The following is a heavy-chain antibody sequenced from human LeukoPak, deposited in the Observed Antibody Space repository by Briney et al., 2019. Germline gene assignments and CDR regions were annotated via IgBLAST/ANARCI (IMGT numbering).Heavy chain of an antibody. CDR2: INPNSGGT. J-gene: IGHJ5*02. CDR3: ARGSGPNWFDP. CDR1: GYTFTGYY. V-gene: IGHV1-2*06. D-gene: IGHD6-25*01. Sequence: ASVEVSCTASGYTFTGYYMHWVRQAPGQGLEWMGRINPNSGGTNYAQKFQGRVTMTRDTSISTAYMELSRLRSDDTAVYYCARGSGPNWFDPWGQGTLVTVSS.